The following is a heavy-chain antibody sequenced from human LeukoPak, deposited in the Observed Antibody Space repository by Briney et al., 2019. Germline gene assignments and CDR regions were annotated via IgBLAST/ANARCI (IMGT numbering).Heavy chain of an antibody. D-gene: IGHD6-19*01. CDR2: IYYSGST. J-gene: IGHJ3*02. V-gene: IGHV4-59*01. Sequence: PSETLSLTCTVSGGSISSYYWSWIRQPPGKGLEWIGYIYYSGSTNYNPSLKSRVTISVDTSKNQFSLKLSSVTAADTAVYYCARVPSSGWHRDAFDIWGQGTMVTVSS. CDR3: ARVPSSGWHRDAFDI. CDR1: GGSISSYY.